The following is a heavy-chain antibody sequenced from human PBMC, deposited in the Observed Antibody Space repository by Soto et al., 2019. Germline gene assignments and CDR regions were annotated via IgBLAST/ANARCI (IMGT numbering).Heavy chain of an antibody. CDR3: TRDLSDTVVRGVYYYGMDV. CDR1: GFTFTSYA. Sequence: GGSLRLSCAASGFTFTSYAMDWVRQAPGKGLEWVAVISYDGSNKYYADSAKGRFTISRDNSKNSVYLQMNSLRAEDTAVYHCTRDLSDTVVRGVYYYGMDVWGQGTTVTVSS. V-gene: IGHV3-30-3*01. D-gene: IGHD3-10*01. CDR2: ISYDGSNK. J-gene: IGHJ6*02.